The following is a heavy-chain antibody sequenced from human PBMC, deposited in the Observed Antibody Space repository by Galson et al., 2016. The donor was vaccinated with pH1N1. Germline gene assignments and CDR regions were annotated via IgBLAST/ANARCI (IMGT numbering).Heavy chain of an antibody. J-gene: IGHJ4*02. CDR3: ATVGGVVSATGEY. D-gene: IGHD2-15*01. CDR1: GDTFRDFY. V-gene: IGHV1-2*02. CDR2: INIKSGAT. Sequence: SVKVSCKASGDTFRDFYLHWVRQAPGQGLEWMGWINIKSGATKYAQKFQVRVTLNTDTSLNTVYMELSRLTSDDTAVYYFATVGGVVSATGEYWGQGTLVTVSS.